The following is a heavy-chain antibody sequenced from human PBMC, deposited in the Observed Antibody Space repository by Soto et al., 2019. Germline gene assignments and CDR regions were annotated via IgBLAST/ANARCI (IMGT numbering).Heavy chain of an antibody. CDR2: IDWDDDK. CDR3: ARAYCSGGSGRVDAFDI. J-gene: IGHJ3*02. V-gene: IGHV2-70*11. Sequence: SGPTLVNPTQTLTLTCTFSGFSLSTSGMCVSWIRQPPGKALEWLARIDWDDDKYYSTSLKTRLTISKDTSKNQVVLTMTNMDPVDTATYYCARAYCSGGSGRVDAFDIRGQGTMVTVSS. CDR1: GFSLSTSGMC. D-gene: IGHD2-15*01.